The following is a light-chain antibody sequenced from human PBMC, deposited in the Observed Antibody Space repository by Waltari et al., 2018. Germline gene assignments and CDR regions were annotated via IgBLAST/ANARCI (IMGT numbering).Light chain of an antibody. CDR1: QSVSRS. CDR2: GAS. CDR3: QHYVRLPAT. J-gene: IGKJ1*01. V-gene: IGKV3-20*01. Sequence: IVLTQSPGTLSLSPGERATLSCRASQSVSRSLAWYQQKPGQAPKLLSYGASTRATGIPDRFTGSGSGKDFSLTISSLEPEDFAIYFCQHYVRLPATFGQGTKVEIK.